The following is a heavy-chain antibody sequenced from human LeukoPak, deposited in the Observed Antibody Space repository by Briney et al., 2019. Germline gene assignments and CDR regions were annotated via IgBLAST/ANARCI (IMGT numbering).Heavy chain of an antibody. V-gene: IGHV3-74*01. CDR1: GFTFSRFW. Sequence: GGSLRLSCAASGFTFSRFWMHWVRQAPGKGLVWVSRINTDASNTYYADSVKGRFTISRDNSKNTLYLQMNSLRAEDTAVYYCASFSSGWYYFDYWGQGTLVTVSS. CDR3: ASFSSGWYYFDY. J-gene: IGHJ4*02. CDR2: INTDASNT. D-gene: IGHD6-19*01.